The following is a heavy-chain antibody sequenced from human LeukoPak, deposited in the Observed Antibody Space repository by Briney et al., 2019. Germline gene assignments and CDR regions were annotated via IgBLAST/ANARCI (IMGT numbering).Heavy chain of an antibody. CDR1: DNTFSSYG. CDR2: ISAYNGKT. V-gene: IGHV1-18*01. CDR3: ARLIPQKWELPGKWFDP. J-gene: IGHJ5*02. D-gene: IGHD1-26*01. Sequence: GASVKVSCKASDNTFSSYGITWVRQAPGQGLEWMGWISAYNGKTNYAQKFQGRVTMTTDTSTSTASMELRSLRSDDTAVYYCARLIPQKWELPGKWFDPWGQGTLVTVSS.